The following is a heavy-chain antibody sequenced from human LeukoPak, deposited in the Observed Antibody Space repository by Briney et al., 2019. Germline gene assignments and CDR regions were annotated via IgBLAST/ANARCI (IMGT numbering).Heavy chain of an antibody. V-gene: IGHV3-30*04. J-gene: IGHJ2*01. CDR1: GFTFSSYA. Sequence: GGSLRLSCAASGFTFSSYAMHWVRQAPGKGLEWVAVISYDGSNKYYTDSVKGRFTISRDNSKNTLYLQMNSLRAEDTAVYYCAKDRVDWYFDLWGRGTLVTVSS. D-gene: IGHD2-15*01. CDR2: ISYDGSNK. CDR3: AKDRVDWYFDL.